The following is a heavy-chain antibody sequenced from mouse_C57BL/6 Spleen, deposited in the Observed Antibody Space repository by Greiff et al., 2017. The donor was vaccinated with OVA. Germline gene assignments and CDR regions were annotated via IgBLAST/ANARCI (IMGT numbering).Heavy chain of an antibody. V-gene: IGHV1-26*01. CDR1: GYTFTDYC. CDR3: ARDGSSYGYFDV. J-gene: IGHJ1*03. CDR2: INPNNGGT. D-gene: IGHD1-1*01. Sequence: VQLQQSGPELVKPGASVKISCKASGYTFTDYCMNWVKQSHGKSLEWIGDINPNNGGTSYNQKFKGKATLTVDKSYSTAYMELRSLTSEDSAVYYCARDGSSYGYFDVWGTGTTVTVSS.